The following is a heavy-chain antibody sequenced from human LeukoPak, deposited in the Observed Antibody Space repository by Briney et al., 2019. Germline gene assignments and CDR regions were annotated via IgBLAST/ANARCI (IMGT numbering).Heavy chain of an antibody. CDR3: ARRSTVAGRGRFDP. CDR1: GASIRSSSYY. V-gene: IGHV4-39*01. Sequence: PSETLSLTCIVSGASIRSSSYYWGWIRQSPGKGLEWIASVHHSGSTYDNPSLKSRVTISVDTSKNQFSLKLTSVSAADTAVYYCARRSTVAGRGRFDPWGQGILVTVSS. J-gene: IGHJ5*02. D-gene: IGHD6-19*01. CDR2: VHHSGST.